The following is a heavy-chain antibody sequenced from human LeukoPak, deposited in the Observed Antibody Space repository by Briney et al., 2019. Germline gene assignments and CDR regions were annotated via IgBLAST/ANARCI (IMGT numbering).Heavy chain of an antibody. CDR3: AGYHAYGVTTPPLGY. D-gene: IGHD4-17*01. CDR1: GYSISSGYY. V-gene: IGHV4-38-2*02. CDR2: IYHSENT. Sequence: SETLSLTCTVSGYSISSGYYWGWIRQPPGKGLEWIGSIYHSENTYYNPSLKSRVTISVDTSKNQFSLKLSSVTAADTAVYYCAGYHAYGVTTPPLGYWGQGILVTVSS. J-gene: IGHJ4*02.